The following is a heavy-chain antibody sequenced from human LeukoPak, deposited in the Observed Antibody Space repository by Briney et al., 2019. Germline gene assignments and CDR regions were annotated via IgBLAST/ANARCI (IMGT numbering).Heavy chain of an antibody. CDR1: GFTFSSYA. Sequence: PGGSLRLSCAASGFTFSSYAMSWVRQAPGKGLEWVSAISGSGGSTYYADSVKGRFTISRDNSKNTLYLQMNSLRAEDTAVYYCASSLCSWFGELSGFDYWGQGTLVTVSS. V-gene: IGHV3-23*01. D-gene: IGHD3-10*01. J-gene: IGHJ4*02. CDR2: ISGSGGST. CDR3: ASSLCSWFGELSGFDY.